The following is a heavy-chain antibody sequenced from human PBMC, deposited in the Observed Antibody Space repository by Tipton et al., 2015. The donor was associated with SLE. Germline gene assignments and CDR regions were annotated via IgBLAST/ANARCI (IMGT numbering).Heavy chain of an antibody. CDR1: GFTFDDYG. J-gene: IGHJ3*02. D-gene: IGHD3-16*01. V-gene: IGHV3-23*01. CDR3: ARGEWAAFDI. Sequence: SLRLSCAASGFTFDDYGMSWVRQAPGKGLEWVASIRGSGETTYYAESVKGRFTISRDNSKNTVSLQMDSLRAEDTAVYYCARGEWAAFDIWGQGTMVTVSS. CDR2: IRGSGETT.